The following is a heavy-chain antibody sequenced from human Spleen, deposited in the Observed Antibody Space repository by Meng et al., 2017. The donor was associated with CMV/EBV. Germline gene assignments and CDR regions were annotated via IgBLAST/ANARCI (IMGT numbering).Heavy chain of an antibody. CDR2: ISWNSRSI. J-gene: IGHJ4*02. D-gene: IGHD2/OR15-2a*01. V-gene: IGHV3-9*01. CDR3: TTRRGQNFAFDF. Sequence: LSLSCAASGFTFSSYEMNWVRQAPGKGLEWVSGISWNSRSIVYADSVKGRFTISRDNAKNSVYLQMNSLRPDDTALYYCTTRRGQNFAFDFWGQGTLVTVSS. CDR1: GFTFSSYE.